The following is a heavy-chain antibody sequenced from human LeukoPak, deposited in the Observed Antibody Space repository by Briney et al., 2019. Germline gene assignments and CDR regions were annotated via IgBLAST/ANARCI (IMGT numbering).Heavy chain of an antibody. V-gene: IGHV3-48*03. CDR3: ARLLITGVDY. CDR1: GFTFSSYE. Sequence: AGGSLRLSCAASGFTFSSYEMNWVRQAPGKGLEWVSYISSSCSTIYYAYSVKGRFTISRDNAKNSLYLQMKSLKAQDTSLYYCARLLITGVDYWGQGTLVTVSS. D-gene: IGHD7-27*01. J-gene: IGHJ4*02. CDR2: ISSSCSTI.